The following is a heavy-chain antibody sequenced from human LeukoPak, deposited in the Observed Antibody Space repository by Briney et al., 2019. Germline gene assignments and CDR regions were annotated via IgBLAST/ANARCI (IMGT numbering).Heavy chain of an antibody. J-gene: IGHJ6*03. V-gene: IGHV3-48*03. CDR1: GFTFSSYE. Sequence: HSGGSLRLSCAASGFTFSSYEMNWVRQAPGKGLEWVSYISSSGSTIYYADSVKGRFTISRDNAKNSLYLQMNSLRAEDTAVYYCARDHKSGYDHSYYYYYYMDVWGKGTTVTISS. CDR3: ARDHKSGYDHSYYYYYYMDV. CDR2: ISSSGSTI. D-gene: IGHD5-12*01.